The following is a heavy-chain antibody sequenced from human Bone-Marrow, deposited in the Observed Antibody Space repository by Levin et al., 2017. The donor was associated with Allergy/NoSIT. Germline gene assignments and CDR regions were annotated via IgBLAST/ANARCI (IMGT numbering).Heavy chain of an antibody. Sequence: GGSLRLSCVASGFSFSSYGMYWVRQAPGKGLEWVAVISYDGSNKNYADSVKGRFTISRDSPKNTLYLQMNSLRLDDTALYYCAKGRRDFYHEYDIRFDSRGQGTLVTVSS. D-gene: IGHD2-21*02. CDR2: ISYDGSNK. CDR3: AKGRRDFYHEYDIRFDS. J-gene: IGHJ5*01. CDR1: GFSFSSYG. V-gene: IGHV3-30*18.